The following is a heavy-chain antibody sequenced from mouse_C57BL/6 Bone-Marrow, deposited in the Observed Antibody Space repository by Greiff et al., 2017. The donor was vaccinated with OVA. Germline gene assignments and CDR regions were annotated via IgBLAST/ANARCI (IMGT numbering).Heavy chain of an antibody. V-gene: IGHV7-1*01. J-gene: IGHJ1*03. CDR3: ARDDYYWYFDV. CDR1: GFTFSDFY. CDR2: SRNKANDYTT. Sequence: EVQLEESGGGLVKSGRSLRLSCATSGFTFSDFYMEWVRQAPGKGLEWIAASRNKANDYTTEYSATVKGRFIVSRDTSQSILYLQMNALRAEDTAIYYCARDDYYWYFDVWGTGTTVTVSS.